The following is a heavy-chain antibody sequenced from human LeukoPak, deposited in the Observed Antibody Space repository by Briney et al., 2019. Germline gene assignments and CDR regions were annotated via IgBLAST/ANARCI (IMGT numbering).Heavy chain of an antibody. V-gene: IGHV5-51*01. D-gene: IGHD6-25*01. CDR2: IYPGDADA. CDR1: GCGFNNYW. CDR3: ARHDAARRRLVRFDP. Sequence: GASLKISCKASGCGFNNYWIAWGRQVPGKGLEGMGFIYPGDADANYSPSFEGQITISADKSRKTAYLEWSSLRASDTAMYYCARHDAARRRLVRFDPRGQGTQVIVS. J-gene: IGHJ5*02.